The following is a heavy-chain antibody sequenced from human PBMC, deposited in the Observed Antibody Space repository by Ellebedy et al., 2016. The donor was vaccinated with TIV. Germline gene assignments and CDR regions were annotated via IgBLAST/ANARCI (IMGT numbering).Heavy chain of an antibody. CDR3: ARVPGGSYVNYYGMDV. Sequence: AASVKVSCKASGGTFSSYAISWVRQAPGQGLEWMGGIIPIFGTANYAQKFQGRVTITADESTSTAYMELSSLRSEDTAVYYCARVPGGSYVNYYGMDVWGQGTTVTVSS. J-gene: IGHJ6*02. CDR1: GGTFSSYA. CDR2: IIPIFGTA. D-gene: IGHD1-26*01. V-gene: IGHV1-69*13.